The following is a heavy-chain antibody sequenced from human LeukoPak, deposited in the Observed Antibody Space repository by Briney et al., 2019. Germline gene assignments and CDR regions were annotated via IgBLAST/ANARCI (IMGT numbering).Heavy chain of an antibody. V-gene: IGHV4-59*01. Sequence: SETLSLTCTVSSGSITSYNWSWFRQPPGKGLEWIGYIYYSGSTNYNPSLKSRVTMSVDTSKNQFSLKLSSVTAADTAVYYCASGTVTTEYFHPWGQGTLVTVSS. J-gene: IGHJ1*01. CDR2: IYYSGST. CDR1: SGSITSYN. D-gene: IGHD4-17*01. CDR3: ASGTVTTEYFHP.